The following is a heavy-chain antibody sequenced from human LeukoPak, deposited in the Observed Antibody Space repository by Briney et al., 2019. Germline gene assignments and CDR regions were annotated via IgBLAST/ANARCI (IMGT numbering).Heavy chain of an antibody. D-gene: IGHD3-22*01. CDR2: INPNSGGT. CDR3: ASFDYYDSSGYFHY. J-gene: IGHJ4*02. CDR1: GYTFTGYY. V-gene: IGHV1-2*06. Sequence: PEASVKVSCKASGYTFTGYYMHWVRQAPGQGLEWMGRINPNSGGTNYAQKFQGSVSMTRDTSISTAYMELSRLRSDDTAVYYCASFDYYDSSGYFHYWGQGTLVTVSS.